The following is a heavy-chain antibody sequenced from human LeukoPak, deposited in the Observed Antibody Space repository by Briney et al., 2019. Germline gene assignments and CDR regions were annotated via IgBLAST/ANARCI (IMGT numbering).Heavy chain of an antibody. Sequence: PGRSLRLSCAASGFTFSSYSMNWVRQAPGKGLEWVSSISSSSSYIYYADSVKGRFTISRDNAKNSLYLQMNSLRAEDTAVYYCARDNSAGRVYGSGSQYYFDYWGQGTLVTVSS. D-gene: IGHD3-10*01. J-gene: IGHJ4*02. V-gene: IGHV3-21*01. CDR2: ISSSSSYI. CDR3: ARDNSAGRVYGSGSQYYFDY. CDR1: GFTFSSYS.